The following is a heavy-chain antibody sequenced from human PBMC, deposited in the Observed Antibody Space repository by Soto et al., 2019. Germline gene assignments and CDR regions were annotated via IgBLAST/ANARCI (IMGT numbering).Heavy chain of an antibody. CDR1: GFTFSSYA. Sequence: EVQLLESGGGLVQPGGSLRLSCAASGFTFSSYAMSWVRQAPGKGLEWVSTISGSGGSTDHADSVKGRFTISRGNSGNSLYLQVNSLRAEDTAVYYCAKDEGTMFRGELHVWGQGTTVTVSS. V-gene: IGHV3-23*01. CDR2: ISGSGGST. CDR3: AKDEGTMFRGELHV. D-gene: IGHD3-10*01. J-gene: IGHJ6*02.